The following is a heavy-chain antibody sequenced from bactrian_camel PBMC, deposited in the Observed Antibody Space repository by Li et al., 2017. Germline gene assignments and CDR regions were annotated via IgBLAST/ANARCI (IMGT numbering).Heavy chain of an antibody. CDR3: AASSLYSGSGCYLRAPPYNV. CDR1: GYIDSRYC. Sequence: QVQLVESGGGSVQAGGSLRLSCAASGYIDSRYCVAWFRQAPGKEREGVAVIHADGRTGYGDSAKDRFSIAKDNATNTLYLQMKDLKPEDSAMYHCAASSLYSGSGCYLRAPPYNVWGPGTQVTVS. V-gene: IGHV3S6*01. J-gene: IGHJ4*01. D-gene: IGHD3*01. CDR2: IHADGRT.